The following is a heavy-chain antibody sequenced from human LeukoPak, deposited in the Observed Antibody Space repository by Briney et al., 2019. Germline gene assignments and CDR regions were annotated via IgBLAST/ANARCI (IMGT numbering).Heavy chain of an antibody. CDR1: GGSISSSNW. CDR2: IYYSGST. J-gene: IGHJ4*02. V-gene: IGHV4-4*02. Sequence: PSGTLSLTCAVSGGSISSSNWWSWVRQPPGKGLEWIGEIYYSGSTNYNPSLKSRVTISVDKSKNQFSLKLSSVTAADTAVYYCARRDYYGSGSTFDYWGQGTLVTVSS. D-gene: IGHD3-10*01. CDR3: ARRDYYGSGSTFDY.